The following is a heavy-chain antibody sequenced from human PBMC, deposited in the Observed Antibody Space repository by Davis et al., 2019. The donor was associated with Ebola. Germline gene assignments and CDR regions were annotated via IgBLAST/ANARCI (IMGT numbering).Heavy chain of an antibody. CDR3: ARDIIVGATGN. J-gene: IGHJ4*02. CDR1: GYTFTSYR. V-gene: IGHV1-18*01. CDR2: ISPYNGNT. Sequence: AASVKVSCKASGYTFTSYRIRWVRQAPGQGLEWMGWISPYNGNTNYAQKLQGRVTMTTDTSTSTAYMELRSLRSDDTAVYYCARDIIVGATGNWGQGTLVTVSS. D-gene: IGHD1-26*01.